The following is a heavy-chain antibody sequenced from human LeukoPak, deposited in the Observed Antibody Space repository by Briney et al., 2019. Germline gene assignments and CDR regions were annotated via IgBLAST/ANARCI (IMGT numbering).Heavy chain of an antibody. D-gene: IGHD3-22*01. V-gene: IGHV3-66*01. CDR2: IYSGGST. Sequence: GGSLRLSCAASGFTVSSNDMSWVRQAPGKGLECISVIYSGGSTDYADSVKGRFTISRDNSKNTLYLQMNSLRAEDTAVYYCARESSSGYYRLYYFDYWGQGTLVTVSS. J-gene: IGHJ4*02. CDR1: GFTVSSND. CDR3: ARESSSGYYRLYYFDY.